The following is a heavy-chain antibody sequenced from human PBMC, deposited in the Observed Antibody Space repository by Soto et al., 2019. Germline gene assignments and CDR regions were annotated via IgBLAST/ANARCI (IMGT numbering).Heavy chain of an antibody. D-gene: IGHD4-17*01. CDR1: GFTFSDYY. V-gene: IGHV3-11*01. CDR2: ISSSGSTT. J-gene: IGHJ4*02. CDR3: ARDRLYGAYVSFAY. Sequence: QVQLVESGGGLVKPGGSLRLACAASGFTFSDYYMTWIRQAPGKGLEWISYISSSGSTTYYADSVKGRFTISRDNAKNSLYLQMNSLRADDTAVYYCARDRLYGAYVSFAYWGQGTLVTVSS.